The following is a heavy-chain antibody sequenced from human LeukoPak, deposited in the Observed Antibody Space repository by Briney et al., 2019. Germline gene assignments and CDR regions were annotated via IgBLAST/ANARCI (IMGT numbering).Heavy chain of an antibody. CDR2: IWYDGRDK. CDR1: GFTFSGCG. V-gene: IGHV3-30*02. J-gene: IGHJ4*02. CDR3: ARDPYSYGSYFDY. D-gene: IGHD5-18*01. Sequence: GGSLRLSCAASGFTFSGCGMHWVRQAPGKGLEWVAFIWYDGRDKYYVDSVKGRFTISRDNSKNTLYLQMNSLRAEDTAMYYCARDPYSYGSYFDYWGQGTLVTVSS.